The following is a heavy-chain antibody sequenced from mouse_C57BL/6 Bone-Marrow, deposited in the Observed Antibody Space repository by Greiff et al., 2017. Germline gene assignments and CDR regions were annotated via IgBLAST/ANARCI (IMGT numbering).Heavy chain of an antibody. Sequence: EVQLVESGGDLVKPGGSLKLSCAASGFTFSSYGMSWVRQTPDKRLEWVATISSGGSYTYYPDSVKGRFPISRDNAKNTLYLQMSSLKSEDTARYYCARHQNSPHYYGSSYWYFDVWGTGTTVTVSS. CDR3: ARHQNSPHYYGSSYWYFDV. J-gene: IGHJ1*03. V-gene: IGHV5-6*01. CDR1: GFTFSSYG. CDR2: ISSGGSYT. D-gene: IGHD1-1*01.